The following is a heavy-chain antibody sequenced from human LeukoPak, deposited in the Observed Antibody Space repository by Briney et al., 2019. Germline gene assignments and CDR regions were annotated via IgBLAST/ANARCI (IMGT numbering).Heavy chain of an antibody. Sequence: GESLKISCKGSGYSFTSYWIGWVRQMPRKGLEWMGIIYPGDSDTRYSPSFQGQVTISADKSISTAYLQWSSLKASDTAMYYCARHRVPPITMMVNDAFHIWGQGTMVTVSS. CDR3: ARHRVPPITMMVNDAFHI. D-gene: IGHD3-22*01. CDR1: GYSFTSYW. CDR2: IYPGDSDT. V-gene: IGHV5-51*01. J-gene: IGHJ3*02.